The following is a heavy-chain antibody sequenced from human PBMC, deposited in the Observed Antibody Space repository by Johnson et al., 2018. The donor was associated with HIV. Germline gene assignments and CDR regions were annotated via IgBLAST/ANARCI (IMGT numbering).Heavy chain of an antibody. J-gene: IGHJ3*02. CDR1: GSTFSRYW. D-gene: IGHD2-21*01. Sequence: VQLVESGGGLVQPGGSLRLSCAASGSTFSRYWMSWVRQAPGKGLEWVANIKQDGSEKYYVASVKGRFTISRDNAKNSLYLQMNNLRPEDTALYYCVRSYSRTFDIWGQGTMVTVSS. CDR3: VRSYSRTFDI. CDR2: IKQDGSEK. V-gene: IGHV3-7*03.